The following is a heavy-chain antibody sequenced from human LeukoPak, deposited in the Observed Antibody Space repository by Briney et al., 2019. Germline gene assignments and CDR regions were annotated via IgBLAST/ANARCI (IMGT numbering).Heavy chain of an antibody. D-gene: IGHD2-15*01. CDR3: ARQDQWRFFDK. CDR1: SGSINNYY. J-gene: IGHJ4*02. V-gene: IGHV4-59*08. CDR2: IHSSGTT. Sequence: SETLSLTCTVSSGSINNYYWSWIRQTPGKRLEWIGYIHSSGTTNYNPSLKSRVTISLDTSKNQFSLKVYSATVADTAVYYCARQDQWRFFDKWGQGTLVTVSS.